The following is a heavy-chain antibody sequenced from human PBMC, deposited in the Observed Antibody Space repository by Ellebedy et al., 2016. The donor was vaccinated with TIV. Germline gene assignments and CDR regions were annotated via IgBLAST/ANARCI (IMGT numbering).Heavy chain of an antibody. CDR3: AKGNSILWFGELSQF. V-gene: IGHV3-23*01. CDR1: GFTFSSYA. D-gene: IGHD3-10*01. CDR2: ISGSGGST. J-gene: IGHJ4*02. Sequence: GESLKISCAASGFTFSSYAMSWVRQAPGKGLEWVSAISGSGGSTYYADSVKGRFTISRDNAKNTLYLQMKSLRAEDTAVYYCAKGNSILWFGELSQFWGQGTLVTVSS.